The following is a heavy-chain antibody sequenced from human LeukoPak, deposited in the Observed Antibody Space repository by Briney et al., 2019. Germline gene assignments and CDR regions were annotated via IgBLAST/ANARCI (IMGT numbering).Heavy chain of an antibody. CDR2: IIPIFGTA. D-gene: IGHD5-24*01. Sequence: SVKVSCKASGGTFSSYAISWVRQAPGQGLEWMGRIIPIFGTANYAQKFQGRVTITTDESTSTAYMELSSLRSEDTALYYCARWLQFGAEGWFDPWGQGTLVTVSS. CDR3: ARWLQFGAEGWFDP. CDR1: GGTFSSYA. J-gene: IGHJ5*02. V-gene: IGHV1-69*05.